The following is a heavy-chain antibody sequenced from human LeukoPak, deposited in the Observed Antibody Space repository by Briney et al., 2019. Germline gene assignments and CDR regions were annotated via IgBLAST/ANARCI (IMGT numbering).Heavy chain of an antibody. D-gene: IGHD1-26*01. J-gene: IGHJ4*02. CDR2: IYTSGST. V-gene: IGHV4-38-2*02. Sequence: SETLSLTCTVSGYSISSGYYWGWIRQPPGKGLEWTGRIYTSGSTNYNPSLKSRVTISVDTSKNQFSLKLSSVTAADTAVYYCATTTIRLGYWGQGTLVTVSS. CDR3: ATTTIRLGY. CDR1: GYSISSGYY.